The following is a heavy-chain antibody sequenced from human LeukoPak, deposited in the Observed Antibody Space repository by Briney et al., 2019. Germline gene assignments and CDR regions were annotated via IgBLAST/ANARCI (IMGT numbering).Heavy chain of an antibody. CDR3: ARDLYRIVVVPHYFDY. CDR1: GFTFSSYW. V-gene: IGHV3-7*01. J-gene: IGHJ4*02. CDR2: LKQDGSEK. Sequence: PGGSLRLSCAASGFTFSSYWMSWVRQAPGKGLEWVANLKQDGSEKYYVDSVKGRFTISRDNAKNSLYLQMNSLRAEDTAVYYCARDLYRIVVVPHYFDYWGQGTLVTVSS. D-gene: IGHD3-22*01.